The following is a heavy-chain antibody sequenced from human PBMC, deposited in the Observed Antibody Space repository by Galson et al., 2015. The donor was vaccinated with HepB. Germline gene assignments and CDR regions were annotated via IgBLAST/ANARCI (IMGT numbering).Heavy chain of an antibody. V-gene: IGHV3-30*04. D-gene: IGHD3-9*01. CDR3: ARDGGQKVLRYFDWLTYGMDV. Sequence: SLRLSCAASGFTFSSYAMHWVRQAPGKGLEWVAVISYDGSNKYYADSVKGRFTISRDNSKNTLYLQMNSLRAEDTAVYYCARDGGQKVLRYFDWLTYGMDVWGQGTTVTVSS. CDR1: GFTFSSYA. CDR2: ISYDGSNK. J-gene: IGHJ6*02.